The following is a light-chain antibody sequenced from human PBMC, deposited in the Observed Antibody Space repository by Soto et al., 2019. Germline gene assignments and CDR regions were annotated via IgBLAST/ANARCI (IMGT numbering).Light chain of an antibody. V-gene: IGKV3-11*01. Sequence: ELVLKQSPGTLSLSPGERATLSFRASQSIGTYLAWYQQKPGQAPRLLIYDASTRATGIPARFSGGGSGTDFTRTISSLEPEDFAVYYCQQRSDSITFGQGTRLEIK. CDR1: QSIGTY. CDR2: DAS. J-gene: IGKJ5*01. CDR3: QQRSDSIT.